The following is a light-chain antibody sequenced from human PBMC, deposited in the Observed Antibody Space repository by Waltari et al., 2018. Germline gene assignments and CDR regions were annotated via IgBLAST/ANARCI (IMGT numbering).Light chain of an antibody. CDR1: QSISIY. CDR2: SAS. V-gene: IGKV1-39*01. J-gene: IGKJ3*01. Sequence: DIQMTQSPSSLSASVGDTVTIVCRASQSISIYLNWYQQKPGKPSKLLIFSASSLQSGVPSRFSGSGSGTEFTLTITSLQPEDFATYFCQQSNIMGTFGPGTTVDIK. CDR3: QQSNIMGT.